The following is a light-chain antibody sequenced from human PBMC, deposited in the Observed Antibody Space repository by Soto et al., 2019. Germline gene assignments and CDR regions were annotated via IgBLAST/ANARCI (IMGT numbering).Light chain of an antibody. V-gene: IGKV1-39*01. CDR3: QQSYTTPRT. CDR1: QSIGSD. J-gene: IGKJ1*01. Sequence: DIQMTQSPSSLSASVGDRVTITCRASQSIGSDLNWYQQRPGKAPKLLIFLTSNLQSGVPSRFNGSGSGTHFTLTVSSLQPEDFATYYCQQSYTTPRTFGQGTKVDIK. CDR2: LTS.